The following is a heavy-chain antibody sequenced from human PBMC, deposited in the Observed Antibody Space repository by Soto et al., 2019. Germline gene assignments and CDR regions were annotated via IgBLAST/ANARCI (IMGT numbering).Heavy chain of an antibody. CDR3: AMPEYSSSSYGMDV. CDR1: GFTFSRYS. D-gene: IGHD6-6*01. Sequence: EVQLVESGGGLVQPGGSLRLSCAASGFTFSRYSMNWVRQAPGKGLEWVSYISSSSSTIYYADSVKGRFTISRDNAKNSLYLQMNSLRYEDTAVYYCAMPEYSSSSYGMDVWGQGTTVTFSS. J-gene: IGHJ6*02. CDR2: ISSSSSTI. V-gene: IGHV3-48*02.